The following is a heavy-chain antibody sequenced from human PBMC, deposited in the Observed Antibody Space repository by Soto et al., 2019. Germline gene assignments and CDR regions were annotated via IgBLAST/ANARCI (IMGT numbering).Heavy chain of an antibody. Sequence: QVQLVQSGAEVKKPGASVKVSCKASGYTFTSYGISWVRQAPGLGLEWMGWISAYNGNTNYAQKLQGRVTMTTDTSTSTAYMELRSLRSDDTAVYYCARTRNYYDSSGGAFDIWGQGTMVTVSS. CDR2: ISAYNGNT. J-gene: IGHJ3*02. CDR1: GYTFTSYG. V-gene: IGHV1-18*04. D-gene: IGHD3-22*01. CDR3: ARTRNYYDSSGGAFDI.